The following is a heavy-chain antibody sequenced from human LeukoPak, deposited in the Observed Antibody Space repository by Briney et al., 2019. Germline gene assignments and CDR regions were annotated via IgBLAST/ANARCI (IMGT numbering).Heavy chain of an antibody. J-gene: IGHJ5*02. V-gene: IGHV1-46*01. CDR1: GYTFTSYY. Sequence: ASVKVSCKASGYTFTSYYMHWVRQAPGQGLEWMGVINPSADSSSYTQKFQGRVSMTRDTSTSTVYMELSSLRSEDTAVYYCARGYWDCSSTSCYERFDPWGQGTQVTVSS. CDR3: ARGYWDCSSTSCYERFDP. D-gene: IGHD2-2*01. CDR2: INPSADSS.